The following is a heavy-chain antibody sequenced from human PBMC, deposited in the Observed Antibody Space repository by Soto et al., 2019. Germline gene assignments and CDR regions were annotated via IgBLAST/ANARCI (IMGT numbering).Heavy chain of an antibody. D-gene: IGHD1-1*01. Sequence: QVQLVESGGGVVQPGRSLRLSCAASGFTFSSYVMHRVRQAPGEGVEWVAVISYDGNNKYYADYVKGRFTISRDNSKNTLYLQMNSLTAEDTAVYYCAKSVYNWNGGCFDYWGQGTLVTVSS. CDR1: GFTFSSYV. CDR2: ISYDGNNK. J-gene: IGHJ4*02. V-gene: IGHV3-30*18. CDR3: AKSVYNWNGGCFDY.